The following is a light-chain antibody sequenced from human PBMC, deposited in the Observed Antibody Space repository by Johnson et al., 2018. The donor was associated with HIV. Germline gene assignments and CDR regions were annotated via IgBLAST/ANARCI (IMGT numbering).Light chain of an antibody. CDR3: GTWDTSLRAV. CDR2: ENN. J-gene: IGLJ1*01. V-gene: IGLV1-51*02. Sequence: QSMLTQPPSVSAAPGQKVTISCSGSSSNIGNNYVSWYQQLPETAPKLLIYENNKRPSGIPDRFSGSKSGTSATLGITGLQTGDEADYYCGTWDTSLRAVVGTGTKATVL. CDR1: SSNIGNNY.